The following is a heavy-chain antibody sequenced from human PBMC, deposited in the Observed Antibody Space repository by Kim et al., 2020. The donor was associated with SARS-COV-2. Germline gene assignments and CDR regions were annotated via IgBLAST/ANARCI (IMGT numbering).Heavy chain of an antibody. CDR2: IYHSGIS. CDR3: ARVREYSSSSD. CDR1: GRSISRSTW. J-gene: IGHJ4*02. V-gene: IGHV4-4*02. Sequence: SETLSLTCAVSGRSISRSTWCTWVRPPPGNGLAWIGEIYHSGISNYYPSLKSRVTISVDKSKNQFSLRLSSVTAADTAVYYCARVREYSSSSDWGQGTLVNVSS. D-gene: IGHD6-6*01.